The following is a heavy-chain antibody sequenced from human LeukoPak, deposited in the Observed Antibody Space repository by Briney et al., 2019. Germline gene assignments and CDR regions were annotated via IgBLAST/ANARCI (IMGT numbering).Heavy chain of an antibody. CDR1: GGSISSSSYY. D-gene: IGHD6-19*01. J-gene: IGHJ4*02. CDR3: ARHVSGSGWYNPFDY. V-gene: IGHV4-39*01. CDR2: IYYSGST. Sequence: SETLSLTCTVSGGSISSSSYYWGWIRQPPGKGLEWIGSIYYSGSTYYNPSLKSRVTISVDTSRYQFSLQLSSVTAADTAIYYCARHVSGSGWYNPFDYWGQGTLVTVSS.